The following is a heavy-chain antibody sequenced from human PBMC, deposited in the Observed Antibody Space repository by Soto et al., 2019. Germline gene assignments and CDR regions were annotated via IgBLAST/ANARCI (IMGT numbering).Heavy chain of an antibody. Sequence: ETLSLTCTVSGGSISSSSYYWDWIRQPPGKGLEWIGSIYYSGSTYYNPSLKSRVTISVDTSKNQFSLKLSSVTATDTAVYYCARQRGLELRECWFDPWGQGTLVTVS. D-gene: IGHD1-7*01. CDR3: ARQRGLELRECWFDP. CDR2: IYYSGST. J-gene: IGHJ5*02. CDR1: GGSISSSSYY. V-gene: IGHV4-39*01.